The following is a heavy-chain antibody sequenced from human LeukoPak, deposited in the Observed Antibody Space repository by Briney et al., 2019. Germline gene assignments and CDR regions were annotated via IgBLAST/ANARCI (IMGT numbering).Heavy chain of an antibody. V-gene: IGHV4-34*01. Sequence: SETLSLTCAVYGGSFSGYYWSWIRQPPGKGLEWIGEINHSGSTNYNPSLKSRVTISVDTSKNQFSLKLSSVTAADTAVYCCARASRGTFGYMDVWGKGTTVTVSS. D-gene: IGHD2-2*01. CDR1: GGSFSGYY. CDR3: ARASRGTFGYMDV. J-gene: IGHJ6*03. CDR2: INHSGST.